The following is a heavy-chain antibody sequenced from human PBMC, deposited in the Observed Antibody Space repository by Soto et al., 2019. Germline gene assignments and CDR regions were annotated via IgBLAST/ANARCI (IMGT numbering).Heavy chain of an antibody. Sequence: PGGSLRVSCAASGITFNNFAMHWVRQAPGKGLEWVAFISYDGTYKYYADSVRGRFTVYRDNSKSTLFLQMNSLKFEDTAVYVCANEVDVAFSSLQYGMDVWGQVTTVPVS. CDR1: GITFNNFA. CDR2: ISYDGTYK. J-gene: IGHJ6*02. V-gene: IGHV3-30*14. D-gene: IGHD5-12*01. CDR3: ANEVDVAFSSLQYGMDV.